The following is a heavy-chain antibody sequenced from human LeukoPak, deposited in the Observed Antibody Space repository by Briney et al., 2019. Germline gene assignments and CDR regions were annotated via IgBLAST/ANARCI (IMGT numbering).Heavy chain of an antibody. D-gene: IGHD3-22*01. Sequence: GGSLRLSCAVSGFNFYDYAIHWVRQRPGKGLEWVAGISANGGFISYGESVKGRFTISRDNPRNSVFLQMNFLRAEDMAMYFCTKEVQRWHSYFYRPSYALDIWGQGTMVSVSS. J-gene: IGHJ3*02. CDR1: GFNFYDYA. V-gene: IGHV3-9*03. CDR3: TKEVQRWHSYFYRPSYALDI. CDR2: ISANGGFI.